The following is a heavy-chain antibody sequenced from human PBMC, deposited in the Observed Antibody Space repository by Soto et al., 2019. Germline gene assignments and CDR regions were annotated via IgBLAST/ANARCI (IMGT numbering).Heavy chain of an antibody. CDR1: GFTFSSYG. D-gene: IGHD3-10*01. J-gene: IGHJ4*02. Sequence: GGSLRLSCAASGFTFSSYGMHWVRQAPGKGLEWVAVMSYDGRNEYYGDSVNGRFTISRNSSKNTLYLQMNSLRPEDTAVYYCARDRYYYGSGSDYDGEGNYFDYWGQGTLVTVSS. CDR3: ARDRYYYGSGSDYDGEGNYFDY. V-gene: IGHV3-30*03. CDR2: MSYDGRNE.